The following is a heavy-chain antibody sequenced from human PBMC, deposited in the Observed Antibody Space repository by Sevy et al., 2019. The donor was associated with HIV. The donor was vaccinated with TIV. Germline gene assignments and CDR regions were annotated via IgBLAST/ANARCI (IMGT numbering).Heavy chain of an antibody. D-gene: IGHD6-19*01. J-gene: IGHJ4*02. Sequence: GGSLRLSCAASGFTFSNAWMSWVRQAPGKGLEWVGRIKSKTDGGKTDYAAPVKGRFTISRDDSKTTLYLQMNSVKNEDTAVYYCTTGVEGEIAVAGSDYWGQGTLVTVSS. V-gene: IGHV3-15*01. CDR3: TTGVEGEIAVAGSDY. CDR1: GFTFSNAW. CDR2: IKSKTDGGKT.